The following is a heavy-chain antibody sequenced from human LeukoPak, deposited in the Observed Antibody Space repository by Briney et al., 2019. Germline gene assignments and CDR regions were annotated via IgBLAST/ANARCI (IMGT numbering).Heavy chain of an antibody. CDR3: ARRLYRGDLRD. D-gene: IGHD3-16*01. CDR1: GGSISSSSYY. Sequence: SETLSLTCTVSGGSISSSSYYWGWIRQPPGKGLEWIGSMYYSGTTYYNSSLKSRVTISVDTSKNQFSLKLSSVTAADTAVYYCARRLYRGDLRDWGQGTLVTVSS. CDR2: MYYSGTT. V-gene: IGHV4-39*07. J-gene: IGHJ4*02.